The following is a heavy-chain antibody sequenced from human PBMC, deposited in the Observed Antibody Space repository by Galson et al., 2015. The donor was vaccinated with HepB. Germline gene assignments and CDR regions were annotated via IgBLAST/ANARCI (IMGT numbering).Heavy chain of an antibody. V-gene: IGHV3-74*01. Sequence: SLRLSCAASGFTFSSHWMYWVRQAPGKGLVWVSRINSDGSRTNYADSVKGRFTISRDNAQNTLSLQMTSLRAEDTAVYYCARGLEGESSVGLDSWGQGALVTVSS. CDR3: ARGLEGESSVGLDS. J-gene: IGHJ4*02. CDR1: GFTFSSHW. CDR2: INSDGSRT. D-gene: IGHD3-16*01.